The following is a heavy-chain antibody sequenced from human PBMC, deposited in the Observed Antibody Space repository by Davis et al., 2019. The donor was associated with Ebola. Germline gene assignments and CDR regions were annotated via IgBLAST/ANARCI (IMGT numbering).Heavy chain of an antibody. Sequence: ASVKVSCKASGYTFTSYYMHWVRQAPGQGLEWMGIINPSGGSTSYAQKFQGRVTMTRDTSTSTVDMELSSLRSEDTAVYYCALLTGTTVDDIDYWGQGTLVTVSS. J-gene: IGHJ4*02. V-gene: IGHV1-46*01. CDR3: ALLTGTTVDDIDY. CDR1: GYTFTSYY. D-gene: IGHD1-14*01. CDR2: INPSGGST.